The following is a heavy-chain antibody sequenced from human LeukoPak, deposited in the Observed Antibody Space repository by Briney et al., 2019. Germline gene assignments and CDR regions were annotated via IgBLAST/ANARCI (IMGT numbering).Heavy chain of an antibody. CDR3: AKFRAAAGPRDFDY. V-gene: IGHV3-23*01. CDR1: GFTFSSYA. J-gene: IGHJ4*02. Sequence: GGSLRLSCAASGFTFSSYAMTWVRQAPGKGLEWVSTLSGSGSNTYYADSVKGRFSISRDNSQSTLYLQMNSLRAEDTAVYYCAKFRAAAGPRDFDYWGEGTLVTVSS. D-gene: IGHD6-13*01. CDR2: LSGSGSNT.